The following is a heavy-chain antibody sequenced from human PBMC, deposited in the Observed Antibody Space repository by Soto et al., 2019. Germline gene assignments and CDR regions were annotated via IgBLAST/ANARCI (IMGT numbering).Heavy chain of an antibody. V-gene: IGHV3-33*01. D-gene: IGHD5-18*01. Sequence: QVQLVESGGGVVQPGRSLRLSCAASGFTFSSYGMHWVRQAPGKWLEWVAVIWYDGSNKYYADSVKGRFTISRDNSKNTLYLQMNSLRAEDTAVYYCAREFHTAGPNFDYWGQGTLVTVSS. CDR3: AREFHTAGPNFDY. J-gene: IGHJ4*02. CDR1: GFTFSSYG. CDR2: IWYDGSNK.